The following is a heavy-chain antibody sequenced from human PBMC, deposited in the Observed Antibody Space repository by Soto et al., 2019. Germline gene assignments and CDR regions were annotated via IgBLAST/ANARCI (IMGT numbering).Heavy chain of an antibody. D-gene: IGHD1-20*01. V-gene: IGHV1-3*01. CDR1: GYTFTSYA. CDR3: TYNWNDRDAFDI. J-gene: IGHJ3*02. Sequence: ASVKVSCKASGYTFTSYAIHWVRQAPGQRLEWMGWINAGNGNTKYSQKFQGRVTITRDTSASTAYMELSSLRSEDTAVYYCTYNWNDRDAFDIWGQGTMVTVSS. CDR2: INAGNGNT.